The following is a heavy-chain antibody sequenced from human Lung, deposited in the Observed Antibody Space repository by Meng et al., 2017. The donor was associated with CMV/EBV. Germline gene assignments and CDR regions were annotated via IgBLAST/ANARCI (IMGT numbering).Heavy chain of an antibody. CDR2: IYHSGST. J-gene: IGHJ4*02. D-gene: IGHD6-19*01. CDR3: ASFPPPGKQWLVTDY. CDR1: GGSISSSNW. Sequence: QVRRRELGPGLVKPSGTLSLTCAVSGGSISSSNWWSWVRQPPGKGLEWIGEIYHSGSTNYNPSLKSRVTISVDKSKNQFSLKLSSVTAADTAVYYCASFPPPGKQWLVTDYWGQGTLVTVSS. V-gene: IGHV4-4*02.